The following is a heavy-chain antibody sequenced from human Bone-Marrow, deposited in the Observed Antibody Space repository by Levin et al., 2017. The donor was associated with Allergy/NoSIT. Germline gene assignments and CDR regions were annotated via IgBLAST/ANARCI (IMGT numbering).Heavy chain of an antibody. V-gene: IGHV3-21*01. Sequence: GESLRLSCAASGFTFSTYTMNWVRQAPGKGLEWVSTISSSSSYIHYADSVKGLFTISRDNAKNSLYLQMNSLRAEDTAVYYCVREGYDSRGYYYSPWGQGTLVTVSS. J-gene: IGHJ5*02. D-gene: IGHD3-22*01. CDR3: VREGYDSRGYYYSP. CDR1: GFTFSTYT. CDR2: ISSSSSYI.